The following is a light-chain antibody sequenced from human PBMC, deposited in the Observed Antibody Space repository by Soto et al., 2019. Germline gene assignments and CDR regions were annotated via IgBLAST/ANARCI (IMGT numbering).Light chain of an antibody. CDR3: QQLSRYPLT. J-gene: IGKJ4*01. CDR1: QGINSY. Sequence: QLTQSPSALSASVGDRVTITCRASQGINSYVAWYQQKPGKGPKLLIYAASALQSGVPSRFSGSGSGTDFTLTISSLQPEDFATYYCQQLSRYPLTVGGGTKV. CDR2: AAS. V-gene: IGKV1-9*01.